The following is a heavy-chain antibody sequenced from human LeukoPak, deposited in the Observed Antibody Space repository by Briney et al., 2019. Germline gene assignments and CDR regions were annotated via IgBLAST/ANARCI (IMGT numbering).Heavy chain of an antibody. J-gene: IGHJ6*03. CDR3: ARDCSSTSCYPYYYYMDV. CDR1: GFTFDDHA. D-gene: IGHD2-2*01. V-gene: IGHV3-9*01. CDR2: ISWNSGSI. Sequence: PGGSLRLSCAASGFTFDDHAMHWVRQAPGKGLEWVSGISWNSGSIGYADSVKGRFTISRDNAKNSLYLQMNSLRAEDTAVYYCARDCSSTSCYPYYYYMDVWGKGTTVTVSS.